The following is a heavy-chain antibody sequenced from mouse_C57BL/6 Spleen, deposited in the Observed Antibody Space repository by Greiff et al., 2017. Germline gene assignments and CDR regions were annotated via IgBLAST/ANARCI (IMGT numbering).Heavy chain of an antibody. Sequence: QVQLQQPGAELVMPGASVKLSCKASGYTFTSYWMHWVKQRPGQGLEWIGEIDPSASYTNYNQKFKGKSTLTVDKSSSTAYMQLSSLTSEDSAVYYCARGYYGSSYGYYAMDYWGQGTSVTVSS. D-gene: IGHD1-1*01. V-gene: IGHV1-69*01. CDR2: IDPSASYT. J-gene: IGHJ4*01. CDR3: ARGYYGSSYGYYAMDY. CDR1: GYTFTSYW.